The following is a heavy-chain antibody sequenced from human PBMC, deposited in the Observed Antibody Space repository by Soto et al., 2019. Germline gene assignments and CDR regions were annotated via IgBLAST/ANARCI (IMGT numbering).Heavy chain of an antibody. D-gene: IGHD3-10*02. V-gene: IGHV3-23*01. CDR2: ISSSGGTT. Sequence: WVLQAQGKGLEWVSSISSSGGTTNYADSVKGRFTISRDNSKNTLYLQMNSLRADDTARYYSENPRRDVLAFSAYRRNRTPDL. CDR3: ENPRRDVLAFSAYRRNRTPDL. J-gene: IGHJ2*01.